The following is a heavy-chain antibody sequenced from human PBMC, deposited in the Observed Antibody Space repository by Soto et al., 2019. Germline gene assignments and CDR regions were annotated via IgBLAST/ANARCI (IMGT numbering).Heavy chain of an antibody. J-gene: IGHJ6*02. CDR1: GFTFSSYA. V-gene: IGHV3-23*01. D-gene: IGHD6-13*01. CDR2: ISGSGGST. Sequence: EVQLLESGGGLVQPGGSLRLSCAASGFTFSSYAMSWVRQAPGKGLEWVSAISGSGGSTYYADSVKGRFSISKDNSKNPLYRQMNSLRAEDSAVYYCAKARAAGTWSYYGMDVWGQGTMVTVSS. CDR3: AKARAAGTWSYYGMDV.